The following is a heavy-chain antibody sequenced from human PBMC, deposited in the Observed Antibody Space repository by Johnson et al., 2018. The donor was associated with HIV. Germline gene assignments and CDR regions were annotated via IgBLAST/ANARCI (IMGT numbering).Heavy chain of an antibody. J-gene: IGHJ3*02. D-gene: IGHD1-26*01. CDR1: GFIFSIYG. CDR3: ARDSVGARGAFDI. CDR2: INWNGGST. Sequence: VHLVESGGGVVQPGGSLRLSCAASGFIFSIYGMSWVRQAPGKGLEWVSGINWNGGSTGYADSVKGRFTISRDNAKNSLYLQMNSLRAEDTALYYCARDSVGARGAFDIWGQGTMVTVSS. V-gene: IGHV3-20*04.